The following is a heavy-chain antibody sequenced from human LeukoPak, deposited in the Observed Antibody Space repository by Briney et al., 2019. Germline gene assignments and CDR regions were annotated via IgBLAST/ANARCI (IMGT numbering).Heavy chain of an antibody. CDR2: IYYSGST. J-gene: IGHJ2*01. Sequence: PSETLSLTCTVSGGSTSSSSYYWGWIRQPPGKGLEWIGSIYYSGSTYYNPSLKSRVTISVDTSKNQFSLKLSSVTAADTAVYYCARHSVVPAAIRIGWYFDLWGRGTLVTVSS. D-gene: IGHD2-2*02. CDR1: GGSTSSSSYY. V-gene: IGHV4-39*01. CDR3: ARHSVVPAAIRIGWYFDL.